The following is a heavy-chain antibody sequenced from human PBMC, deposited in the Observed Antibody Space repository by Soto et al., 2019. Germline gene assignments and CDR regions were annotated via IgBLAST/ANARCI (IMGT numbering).Heavy chain of an antibody. CDR1: GYTFTRFY. CDR2: INPSDGKT. CDR3: ARSMSMIVVVPAGPFDY. Sequence: GASVKVSCKASGYTFTRFYMYWVRQAPGQGLEWMGIINPSDGKTNYGQKFQGRVTMTRDTSTNTVYMELSSLRSEDTAVYYCARSMSMIVVVPAGPFDYWCQGTLVTVSS. V-gene: IGHV1-46*01. D-gene: IGHD3-22*01. J-gene: IGHJ4*02.